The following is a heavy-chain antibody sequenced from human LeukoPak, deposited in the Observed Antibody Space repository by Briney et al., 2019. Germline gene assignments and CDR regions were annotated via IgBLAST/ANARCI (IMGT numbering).Heavy chain of an antibody. V-gene: IGHV1-58*02. CDR1: GFTFTSSA. CDR2: IVVGSGST. D-gene: IGHD3-10*01. CDR3: AARYYGSGSLSVYGMDV. J-gene: IGHJ6*02. Sequence: RASVKVSCKASGFTFTSSAMQWVRQARGQRLEWIGWIVVGSGSTNYAQKFQERVTITRDMSTSTAYMELSSLGSEDTAVYYCAARYYGSGSLSVYGMDVWGQGTTVTVSS.